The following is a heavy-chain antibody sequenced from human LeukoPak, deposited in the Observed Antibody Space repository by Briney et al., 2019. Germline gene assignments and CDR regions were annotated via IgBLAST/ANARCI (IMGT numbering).Heavy chain of an antibody. J-gene: IGHJ5*02. V-gene: IGHV1-18*01. Sequence: ASVKVSCKASGYTFTSYGISWVRQAPGQGLEWMGWISAHNGNTNYAPKFQGRVTMTTDTSTSTAYMELRSLRSDDTAVYYCAREGDFCTSTSCYSWFDPWGQGTLVTVSS. D-gene: IGHD2-2*01. CDR3: AREGDFCTSTSCYSWFDP. CDR2: ISAHNGNT. CDR1: GYTFTSYG.